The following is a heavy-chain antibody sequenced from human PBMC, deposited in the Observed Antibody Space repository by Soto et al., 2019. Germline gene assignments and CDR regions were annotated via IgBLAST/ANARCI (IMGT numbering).Heavy chain of an antibody. J-gene: IGHJ6*04. CDR3: AREGYCSSTSCSKYGMDV. Sequence: QVQLVQSGAEVKKPGSSVKVSCKASGGTFSSYAISWVRQAPGQGLEWMGGIIPIFGTANYAQKFQGRVTITAAESTSTAYMELSSLRAEDTAVYYWAREGYCSSTSCSKYGMDVWGKGTTVTVSS. CDR2: IIPIFGTA. V-gene: IGHV1-69*01. D-gene: IGHD2-2*01. CDR1: GGTFSSYA.